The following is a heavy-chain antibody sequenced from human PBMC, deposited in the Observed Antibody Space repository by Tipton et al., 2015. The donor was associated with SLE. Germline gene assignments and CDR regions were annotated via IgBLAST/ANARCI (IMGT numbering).Heavy chain of an antibody. CDR3: AKDQNYGSGSYYYGPFDY. V-gene: IGHV3-30*02. CDR2: IRYDGSNK. Sequence: SLRLSCAASGFTFSSYGMHWVRQAPGKGLEWVAFIRYDGSNKYYADSVKGRFTISRDNSKAYLQMNSLRAEDTAVYYCAKDQNYGSGSYYYGPFDYWGQGTLVTVSS. CDR1: GFTFSSYG. J-gene: IGHJ4*02. D-gene: IGHD3-10*01.